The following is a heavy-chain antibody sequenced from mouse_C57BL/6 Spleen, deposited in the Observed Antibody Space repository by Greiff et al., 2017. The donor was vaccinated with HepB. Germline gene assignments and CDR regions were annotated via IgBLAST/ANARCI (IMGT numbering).Heavy chain of an antibody. D-gene: IGHD2-4*01. CDR3: AKSYDYDWFAY. CDR2: ISSGSSTI. Sequence: EVKLMESGGGLVKPGGSLKLSCAASGFTFSDYGMHWVRQAPEKGLEWVAYISSGSSTIYYADTVKGRFTISRDTAKNTLFLQMTSLRSEDTAMYYCAKSYDYDWFAYWGQGTLVTVSA. V-gene: IGHV5-17*01. CDR1: GFTFSDYG. J-gene: IGHJ3*01.